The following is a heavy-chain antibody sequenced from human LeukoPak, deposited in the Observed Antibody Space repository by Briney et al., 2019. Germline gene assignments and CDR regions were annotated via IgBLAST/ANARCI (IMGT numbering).Heavy chain of an antibody. CDR1: GFTFSSYA. D-gene: IGHD3-22*01. CDR3: AKDPNAHYYDSSGYYGDY. V-gene: IGHV3-23*01. CDR2: ISGSGSST. Sequence: GGSLRLSCAASGFTFSSYAMNWVRQAPGKGLEWVSVISGSGSSTYYADSVKGRFTVSRDNSKNTLYLQMNSLRAEDTAVYYCAKDPNAHYYDSSGYYGDYWGQGTLVTVSS. J-gene: IGHJ4*02.